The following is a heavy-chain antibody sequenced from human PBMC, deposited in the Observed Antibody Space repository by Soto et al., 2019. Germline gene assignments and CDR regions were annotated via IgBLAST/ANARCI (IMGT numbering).Heavy chain of an antibody. CDR3: TRDMVRGVSAFDI. J-gene: IGHJ3*02. CDR2: IYTDGSP. V-gene: IGHV3-53*02. D-gene: IGHD3-10*01. CDR1: GFTVSNNF. Sequence: VQLVETGGALIQPGGSLRLSCAASGFTVSNNFMSWVRQAPGKALEWVSVIYTDGSPYYTDSVRGRFTISRDDSQNTVFLQMNNLRVEGTAVYYCTRDMVRGVSAFDICGQGTTVTVSS.